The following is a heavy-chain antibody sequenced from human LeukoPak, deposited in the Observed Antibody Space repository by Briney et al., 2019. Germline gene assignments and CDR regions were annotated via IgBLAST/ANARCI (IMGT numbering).Heavy chain of an antibody. J-gene: IGHJ4*02. CDR2: ISAYNGNT. Sequence: GASVKVSCKASGYTFTSYVISWVRQAPGQGLEWMGWISAYNGNTNYAQKLQGRVTMTTDTSTSTAYMELRSLRSDNTAVYYCARDMELGYCSGGSCYAGALEDYWGQGTLVTVSS. CDR1: GYTFTSYV. CDR3: ARDMELGYCSGGSCYAGALEDY. D-gene: IGHD2-15*01. V-gene: IGHV1-18*01.